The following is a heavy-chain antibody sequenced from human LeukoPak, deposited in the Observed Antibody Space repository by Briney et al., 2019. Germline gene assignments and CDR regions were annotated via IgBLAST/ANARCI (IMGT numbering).Heavy chain of an antibody. D-gene: IGHD2-15*01. Sequence: ASVKVSCKASGYTFTNYYMHWVRQAPGQGLEWMGIINPSGGSTSYAQKFQGRVTMTGDTSTTTVYMELSSLRSEDTAVYYCARGGVVVVGGKSSYFYMDAWGKGTTVTVSS. CDR3: ARGGVVVVGGKSSYFYMDA. V-gene: IGHV1-46*01. CDR2: INPSGGST. J-gene: IGHJ6*03. CDR1: GYTFTNYY.